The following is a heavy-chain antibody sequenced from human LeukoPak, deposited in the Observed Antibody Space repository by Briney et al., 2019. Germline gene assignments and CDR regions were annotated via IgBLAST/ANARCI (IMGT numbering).Heavy chain of an antibody. CDR1: GGPISSTSYY. D-gene: IGHD3-22*01. CDR2: IYYSGST. Sequence: SETLSFTCSVSGGPISSTSYYWGWIRQPPGKGLEWIGYIYYSGSTYYNPSLESRVTISVDTSKNQFSLKVRSVTAADTAVYYCARDNYYDSTGYTDYWGQGTLVTVSS. V-gene: IGHV4-39*07. J-gene: IGHJ4*02. CDR3: ARDNYYDSTGYTDY.